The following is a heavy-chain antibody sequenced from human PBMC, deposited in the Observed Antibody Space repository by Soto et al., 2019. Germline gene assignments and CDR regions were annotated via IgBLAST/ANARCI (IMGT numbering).Heavy chain of an antibody. V-gene: IGHV3-66*01. D-gene: IGHD6-6*01. J-gene: IGHJ3*02. CDR2: IYSGGST. Sequence: GGSLRLSCAASGFTVRSNYRSWVRQAPGKGQEWVSVIYSGGSTYYADSVKGRFTISRDNSKNTLYLQMNSLRAEDTAVYYCARDLNSSSFAFDIWGQGTMVTVSS. CDR1: GFTVRSNY. CDR3: ARDLNSSSFAFDI.